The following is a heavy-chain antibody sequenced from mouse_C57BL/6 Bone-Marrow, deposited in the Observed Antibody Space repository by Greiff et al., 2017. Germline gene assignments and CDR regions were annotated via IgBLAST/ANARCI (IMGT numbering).Heavy chain of an antibody. CDR1: GFTFSSYG. J-gene: IGHJ3*01. V-gene: IGHV5-6*01. D-gene: IGHD1-1*01. CDR2: ISSGGSCT. CDR3: ERNYGGSFAY. Sequence: EVQLVESGGDLVKPGGSLKLSCAASGFTFSSYGMSWVRQTPDKRLEWVATISSGGSCTYYPDTVKGRFTISRDNAKNPLFLQMSSLKSEDTAMXCCERNYGGSFAYWGQGTLVTVSA.